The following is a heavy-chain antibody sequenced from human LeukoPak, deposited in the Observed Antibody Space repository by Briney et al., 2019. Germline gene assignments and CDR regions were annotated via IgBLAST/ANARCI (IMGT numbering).Heavy chain of an antibody. CDR1: GYAFTSYY. CDR2: INPSGGST. V-gene: IGHV1-46*01. Sequence: ASVKVPCKASGYAFTSYYMHWVRQAPGQGLEWMGIINPSGGSTSYAQKFQGRVTMTRDTSTSTVYMELSSLRSEDTAVYYCARDGVYYYGSGSYYNMPTNWFDPWGQGTLVTVSS. J-gene: IGHJ5*02. D-gene: IGHD3-10*01. CDR3: ARDGVYYYGSGSYYNMPTNWFDP.